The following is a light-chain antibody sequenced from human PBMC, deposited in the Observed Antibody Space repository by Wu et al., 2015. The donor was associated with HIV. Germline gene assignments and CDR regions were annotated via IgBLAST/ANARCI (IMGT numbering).Light chain of an antibody. CDR3: QQYNDWPPLT. Sequence: EIVMTQSPATLSVSPGERATLSCRASQSVSTNVAWYQQKPGQAPRLLIYVASTRATGIPARFSGRGSGTEFTLTISTMQSEDFAVYYCQQYNDWPPLTFGGGTKVEIK. V-gene: IGKV3-15*01. J-gene: IGKJ4*01. CDR1: QSVSTN. CDR2: VAS.